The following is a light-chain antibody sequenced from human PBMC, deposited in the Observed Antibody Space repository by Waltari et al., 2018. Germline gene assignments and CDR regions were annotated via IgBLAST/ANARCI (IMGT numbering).Light chain of an antibody. Sequence: DIVMTQSPDSLAVSLGERATINCKSSQSVLYTSNNKNNLAWFQQKPGQPPKLLIYWASIRESGVPDRFSGSGSGTDFSLTISSLQAEDVAVYFCQQFHSTPITFGQGTRLEI. V-gene: IGKV4-1*01. J-gene: IGKJ5*01. CDR1: QSVLYTSNNKNN. CDR3: QQFHSTPIT. CDR2: WAS.